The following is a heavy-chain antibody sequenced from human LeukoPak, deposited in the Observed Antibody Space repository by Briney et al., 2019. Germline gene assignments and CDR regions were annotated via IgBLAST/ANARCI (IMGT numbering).Heavy chain of an antibody. D-gene: IGHD2-15*01. CDR3: ARVRVVVVAATPAPFDY. CDR1: GYTFTCYG. CDR2: ISAYNGNT. Sequence: ASVKVSCKASGYTFTCYGISWVRQAPGQGLEWMGWISAYNGNTNYAQKLQGRVTMTTDTSTSTAYMELRSLRSDDTAVYYCARVRVVVVAATPAPFDYWGKGTLVTVSS. J-gene: IGHJ4*02. V-gene: IGHV1-18*01.